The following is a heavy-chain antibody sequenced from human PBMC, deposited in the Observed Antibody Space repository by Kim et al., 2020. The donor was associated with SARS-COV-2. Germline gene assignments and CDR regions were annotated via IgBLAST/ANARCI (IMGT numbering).Heavy chain of an antibody. D-gene: IGHD2-15*01. J-gene: IGHJ4*02. CDR1: GFAFSGYW. CDR3: GGGARHAY. CDR2: IKQDGSET. Sequence: GGSLRLSCTASGFAFSGYWMTWIRQVPGKGLEWVAHIKQDGSETDYVDSVKGRFTISSTNAQYSLYLQLNSLRRDATAVYYCGGGARHAYWGQGPLVTVS. V-gene: IGHV3-7*01.